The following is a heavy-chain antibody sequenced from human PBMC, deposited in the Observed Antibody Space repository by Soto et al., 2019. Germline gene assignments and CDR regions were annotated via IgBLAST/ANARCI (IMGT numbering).Heavy chain of an antibody. CDR2: MNPNSGNT. J-gene: IGHJ5*02. V-gene: IGHV1-8*01. CDR1: GYTFTSYD. CDR3: ARAEGYCSGGSCYGCWWFDP. D-gene: IGHD2-15*01. Sequence: ASVKVSCKASGYTFTSYDINWVRQATGQGLEWMGWMNPNSGNTGYAQKFQGRVTMTRNTSISTAYMELSSLRSEDTAVYYCARAEGYCSGGSCYGCWWFDPWGQGTLVTVSS.